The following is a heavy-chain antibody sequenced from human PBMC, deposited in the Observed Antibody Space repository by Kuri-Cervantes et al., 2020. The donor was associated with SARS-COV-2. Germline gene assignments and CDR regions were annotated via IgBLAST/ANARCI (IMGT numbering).Heavy chain of an antibody. CDR2: IHTSGST. V-gene: IGHV4-61*09. D-gene: IGHD6-13*01. CDR1: FGSVSSGHYY. CDR3: ARGGNIAAAGTFYYYYMDV. J-gene: IGHJ6*03. Sequence: LRLSCTVSFGSVSSGHYYWNWIRQPAGKGLEWIGYIHTSGSTKYNPSLKSRVTISVDTSKNQLSLKLTSVTASDTAVYYCARGGNIAAAGTFYYYYMDVWGKGTTVTVSS.